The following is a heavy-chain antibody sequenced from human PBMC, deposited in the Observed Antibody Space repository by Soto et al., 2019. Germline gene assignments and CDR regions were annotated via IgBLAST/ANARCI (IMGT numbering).Heavy chain of an antibody. CDR1: GGSISSGDYY. CDR3: ARAVSFCSSPSCRERNWFHP. D-gene: IGHD2-2*01. Sequence: QVQLQESGPGLVEPSQTLSLTCSVFGGSISSGDYYWSWIRQPPGKGLEWIGYMFYVGATYYNPSRKSRVTISGATSKNQFSLKLNSVTAADAAVYHCARAVSFCSSPSCRERNWFHPGGQGTLVTVTS. V-gene: IGHV4-30-4*01. J-gene: IGHJ5*02. CDR2: MFYVGAT.